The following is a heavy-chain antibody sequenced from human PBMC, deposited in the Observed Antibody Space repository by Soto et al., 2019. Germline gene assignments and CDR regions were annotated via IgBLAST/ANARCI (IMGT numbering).Heavy chain of an antibody. CDR2: ISPFNGNI. V-gene: IGHV1-18*01. Sequence: SVKVSCKASAYTFRHYGISWVRQAPGQGLEWMGWISPFNGNIKFGQKFQGRVTMTTDTSTSIAYMELTSLGSDDTAVYYCAKEEDSQALDFWGQGTLVTVSS. J-gene: IGHJ4*02. CDR1: AYTFRHYG. CDR3: AKEEDSQALDF.